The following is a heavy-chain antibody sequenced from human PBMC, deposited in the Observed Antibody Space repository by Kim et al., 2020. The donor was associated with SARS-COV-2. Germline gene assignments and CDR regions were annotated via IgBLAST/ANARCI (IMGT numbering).Heavy chain of an antibody. J-gene: IGHJ6*03. CDR2: MNPNSGNT. V-gene: IGHV1-8*01. CDR1: GYTFTSYD. Sequence: ASVKVSCKASGYTFTSYDINWVRQATGQGLEWMGWMNPNSGNTGYAQKFQGRVTMTRNTSISTAYMELSSLRSEDTAVYYCARGDIVVVPAAPDYYYMDVWGKGTTVTVSS. CDR3: ARGDIVVVPAAPDYYYMDV. D-gene: IGHD2-2*01.